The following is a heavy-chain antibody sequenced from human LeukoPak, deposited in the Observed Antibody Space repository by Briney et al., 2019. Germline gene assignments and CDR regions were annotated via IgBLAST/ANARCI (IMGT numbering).Heavy chain of an antibody. CDR2: IYSDGST. V-gene: IGHV3-53*01. Sequence: GGSLRLSCAASGFIVSGDFMSWVRQAPGKELEWVSVIYSDGSTYYADSVKGRFTISRDNSKNTLDLQMTGLRAEDTAVYYCARERGRGRDSPWFDYWGQGTLVTVSS. CDR1: GFIVSGDF. D-gene: IGHD1-26*01. CDR3: ARERGRGRDSPWFDY. J-gene: IGHJ4*02.